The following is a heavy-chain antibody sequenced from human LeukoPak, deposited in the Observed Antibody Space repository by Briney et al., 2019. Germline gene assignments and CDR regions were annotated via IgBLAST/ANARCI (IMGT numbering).Heavy chain of an antibody. D-gene: IGHD1-26*01. CDR2: IYTSGST. CDR1: GGSISSGSYY. CDR3: AREPSGSYYVFYYYYYMDV. Sequence: SETLSLTCTVSGGSISSGSYYWSWIRQPAGKGLERIGRIYTSGSTNYNPSLKSRVTISVDTSKNQFSLKLSSVTAADTAVYYCAREPSGSYYVFYYYYYMDVWGKGTTVTISS. J-gene: IGHJ6*03. V-gene: IGHV4-61*02.